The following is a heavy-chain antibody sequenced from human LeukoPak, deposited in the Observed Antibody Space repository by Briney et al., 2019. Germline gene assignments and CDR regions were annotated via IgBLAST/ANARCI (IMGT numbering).Heavy chain of an antibody. D-gene: IGHD3-22*01. V-gene: IGHV3-7*01. J-gene: IGHJ3*02. CDR1: GFTFSSYW. CDR3: ARQTYYYDSSGYPVPEDAFDI. Sequence: GGSLRLSCAASGFTFSSYWMSWVRQAPGKGLEWVANIKQDGSEKYYVDSVKGRFTISRDNAKNSLYLQMNSLRAEDTAVYYCARQTYYYDSSGYPVPEDAFDIWGQGTMVTVSS. CDR2: IKQDGSEK.